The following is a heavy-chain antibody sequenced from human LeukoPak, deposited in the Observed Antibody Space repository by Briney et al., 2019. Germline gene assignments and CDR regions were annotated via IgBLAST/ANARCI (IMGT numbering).Heavy chain of an antibody. D-gene: IGHD2-2*01. CDR3: ARGLGYCSSTSCYAYYFDY. CDR2: IYYSGST. Sequence: SETLSLTCTVSGGSINTYYFSWIRQPPGEGLEWIGYIYYSGSTNYNPSLKSRVTISVDTSKNQFSLKLSSVTAADTAVYYCARGLGYCSSTSCYAYYFDYWGQGTLVTVSS. V-gene: IGHV4-59*12. J-gene: IGHJ4*02. CDR1: GGSINTYY.